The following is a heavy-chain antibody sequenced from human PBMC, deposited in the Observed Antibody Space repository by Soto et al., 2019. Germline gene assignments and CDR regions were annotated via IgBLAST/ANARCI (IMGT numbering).Heavy chain of an antibody. CDR3: ASSYLTFGGVIVRFDY. V-gene: IGHV4-4*02. CDR1: GGSISSSNW. Sequence: SETLSLTCAVSGGSISSSNWWSWVRQPPGKGLEWIGEIYHSGSTNYNPSLKSRVTISVDKSKNQFSLKLSSVTAADTAVYYCASSYLTFGGVIVRFDYWGQGTLVTVSS. D-gene: IGHD3-16*02. J-gene: IGHJ4*02. CDR2: IYHSGST.